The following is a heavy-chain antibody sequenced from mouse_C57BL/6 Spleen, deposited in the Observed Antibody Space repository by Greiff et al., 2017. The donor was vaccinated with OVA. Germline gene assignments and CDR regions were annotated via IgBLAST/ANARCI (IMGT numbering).Heavy chain of an antibody. J-gene: IGHJ1*03. V-gene: IGHV1-55*01. CDR2: IYPGSGST. D-gene: IGHD1-2*01. Sequence: QVQLKQPGAELVKPGASVKMSCKASGYTFTSYWITWVKQRPGQGLEWIGDIYPGSGSTNYNEKFKSKATLTVDTSSSTAYMQLSSLTSEDSAVYYCAREEGGITFLKRYFDVWGTGTTVTVSS. CDR3: AREEGGITFLKRYFDV. CDR1: GYTFTSYW.